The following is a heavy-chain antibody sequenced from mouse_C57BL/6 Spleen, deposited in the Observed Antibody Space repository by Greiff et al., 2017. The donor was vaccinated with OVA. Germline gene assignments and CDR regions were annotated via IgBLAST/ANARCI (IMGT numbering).Heavy chain of an antibody. J-gene: IGHJ2*01. V-gene: IGHV1-80*01. Sequence: QVQLKQSGAELVKPGASVKISCKASGYAFSSYWMNWVKQRPGKGLEWIGQIYPGDGDTNYNGKFKGKATLTADKSSSTAYMQLSSLTSEDSAVYFCARKSIYYDYGDFDDWGQGTTLTVSS. CDR2: IYPGDGDT. D-gene: IGHD2-4*01. CDR3: ARKSIYYDYGDFDD. CDR1: GYAFSSYW.